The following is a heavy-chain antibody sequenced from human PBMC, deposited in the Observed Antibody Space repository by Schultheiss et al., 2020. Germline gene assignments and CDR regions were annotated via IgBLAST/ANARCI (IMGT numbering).Heavy chain of an antibody. V-gene: IGHV3-11*01. CDR1: GFTFSDYY. J-gene: IGHJ4*02. Sequence: GGSLRLSCAASGFTFSDYYMSWIRQAPGKGLEWVSYISSSGSTIYYADSVKGRFTISRDNAKNSLYLQMNSLRAEDTALYYCAKDADIVATLFFDYWGQGTLVTVSS. CDR2: ISSSGSTI. D-gene: IGHD5-12*01. CDR3: AKDADIVATLFFDY.